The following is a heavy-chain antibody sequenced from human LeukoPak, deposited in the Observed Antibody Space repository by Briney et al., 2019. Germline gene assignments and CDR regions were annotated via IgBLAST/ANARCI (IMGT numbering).Heavy chain of an antibody. CDR2: INPNRGGT. CDR3: AREVAAGFDY. V-gene: IGHV1-2*06. Sequence: ASVKVSCKAPGYTFTGYYMHWVRQAPGQGLEWMGRINPNRGGTNYAQKFQGRVTMTRDTSISTAYMELSRLRSDDTAVYYCAREVAAGFDYWGQGTLVTVSS. D-gene: IGHD6-25*01. J-gene: IGHJ4*02. CDR1: GYTFTGYY.